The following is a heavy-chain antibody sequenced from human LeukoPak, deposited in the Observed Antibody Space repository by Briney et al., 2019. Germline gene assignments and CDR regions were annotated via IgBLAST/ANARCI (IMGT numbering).Heavy chain of an antibody. CDR1: GSTLSSSW. CDR2: ISSGGGSR. J-gene: IGHJ6*02. CDR3: ARDSGTQGPYYYGLDV. D-gene: IGHD1-7*01. Sequence: PGGSLRLSCAASGSTLSSSWMPWVRQVPGRELVWVSRISSGGGSRDYADSVKGRFTISRDNAKTTLYLQMNSLRPEDTAVYYCARDSGTQGPYYYGLDVWGQGTTVTVSS. V-gene: IGHV3-74*01.